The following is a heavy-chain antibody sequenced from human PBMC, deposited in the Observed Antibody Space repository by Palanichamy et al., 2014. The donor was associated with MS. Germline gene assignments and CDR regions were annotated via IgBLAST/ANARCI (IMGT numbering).Heavy chain of an antibody. V-gene: IGHV3-33*01. J-gene: IGHJ4*02. CDR1: GFTFSSYG. CDR2: TWYDGSNK. Sequence: QVQLVESGGGVVQPGRSLRLSCAASGFTFSSYGMHWVRQAPGKGLEWVAVTWYDGSNKYYADSVKGRFTISRDNSKSTLNLQMNSLRAEDTAVYYCARLGTGWTIDYWGQGTLVTVSS. CDR3: ARLGTGWTIDY. D-gene: IGHD3/OR15-3a*01.